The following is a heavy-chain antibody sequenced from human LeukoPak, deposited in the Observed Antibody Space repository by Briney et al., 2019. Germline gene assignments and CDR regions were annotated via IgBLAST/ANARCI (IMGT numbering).Heavy chain of an antibody. CDR3: ARGYYSSGWSAYYFDY. V-gene: IGHV3-11*05. CDR1: GFTFSDYY. J-gene: IGHJ4*02. D-gene: IGHD6-19*01. CDR2: ISSSSSYT. Sequence: GGSLRLSCAASGFTFSDYYMSWIRQAPGKGLEWVSYISSSSSYTNYADSVKGRFTISRDNAKNSLYLQMNSLRAEDTAVYYCARGYYSSGWSAYYFDYWGQGTLVTVSS.